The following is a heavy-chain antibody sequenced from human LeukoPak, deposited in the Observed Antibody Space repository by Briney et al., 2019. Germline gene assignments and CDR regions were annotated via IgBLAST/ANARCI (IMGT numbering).Heavy chain of an antibody. J-gene: IGHJ4*02. CDR2: ISSSSSYI. Sequence: GGSLRLSCAASGFTFSSYSMNWVRQAPGKGLEWVSSISSSSSYIYYADSVKGRFTISRDNAKNSLYLQMNSLRAEDTAVYYCARELFEDYGGNDRFDYWGQGTLVTVSS. CDR1: GFTFSSYS. D-gene: IGHD4-23*01. V-gene: IGHV3-21*01. CDR3: ARELFEDYGGNDRFDY.